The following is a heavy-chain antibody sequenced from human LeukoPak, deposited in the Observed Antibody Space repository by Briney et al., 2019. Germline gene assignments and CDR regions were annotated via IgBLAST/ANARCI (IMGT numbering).Heavy chain of an antibody. Sequence: PGGSLTLSCAASGFTFSSFAMHWVRPAPGKGPEWVAIVRGNGDSTHYADSVKGRFTISRDDSKNMLYLQMNSLRDEDTAVYYCAKGFFGSGSFPHNFDYWGEGTLVTVSS. V-gene: IGHV3-23*01. CDR1: GFTFSSFA. J-gene: IGHJ4*02. D-gene: IGHD3-10*01. CDR3: AKGFFGSGSFPHNFDY. CDR2: VRGNGDST.